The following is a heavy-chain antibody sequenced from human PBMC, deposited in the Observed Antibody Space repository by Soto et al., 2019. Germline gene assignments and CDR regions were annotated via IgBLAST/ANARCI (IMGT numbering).Heavy chain of an antibody. V-gene: IGHV3-33*01. D-gene: IGHD6-19*01. CDR2: IWYDGSNK. CDR3: ARTIAVACTGYYYGMDV. CDR1: GFTFSSYG. J-gene: IGHJ6*01. Sequence: TGGSLRVSCAASGFTFSSYGMHWVRQAPCKGLEWVAVIWYDGSNKYYADSVKGRFTISRDNSKNTLYLQMNSLRAEDTAVYYCARTIAVACTGYYYGMDVWGQGTTVIVSS.